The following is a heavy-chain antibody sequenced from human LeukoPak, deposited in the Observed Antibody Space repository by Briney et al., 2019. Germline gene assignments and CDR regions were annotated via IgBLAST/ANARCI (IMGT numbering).Heavy chain of an antibody. CDR2: ISWNSGSI. D-gene: IGHD6-13*01. Sequence: PGRSLRLSCAASGFTFDDYAMHWVRQAPGKGLEWVSGISWNSGSIGYADSVKGRFTISRDNANNSLYLQMNSLRAEDTALYYCAKDMEPFSSSWYSSLDYWGQGTLVTVSS. CDR3: AKDMEPFSSSWYSSLDY. J-gene: IGHJ4*02. CDR1: GFTFDDYA. V-gene: IGHV3-9*01.